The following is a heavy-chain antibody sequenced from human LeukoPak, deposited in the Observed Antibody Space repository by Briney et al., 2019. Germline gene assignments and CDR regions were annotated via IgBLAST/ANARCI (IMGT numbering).Heavy chain of an antibody. D-gene: IGHD3-22*01. V-gene: IGHV4-61*01. Sequence: SETLSLTCSVSGASVYSDSSYWTWIRQAPGKGLEWIGYVDYRGGTKYNASLKSRVTISLETSKNQFSLNLNSVIAADTAVYYCAREVATSYYDSGAYYRQTEAFDFWGQGKMVTVSS. CDR2: VDYRGGT. CDR1: GASVYSDSSY. J-gene: IGHJ3*01. CDR3: AREVATSYYDSGAYYRQTEAFDF.